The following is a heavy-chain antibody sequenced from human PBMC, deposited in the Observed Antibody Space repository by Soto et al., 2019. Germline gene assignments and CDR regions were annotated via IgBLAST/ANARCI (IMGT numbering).Heavy chain of an antibody. CDR3: AKDAVVKNGVWEGVDM. CDR1: GFTFSAYA. D-gene: IGHD2-8*01. Sequence: GSLRLSCAASGFTFSAYAMNWVRQAPGKGLEWVSGLVGSGGSISYAASVRGRFTVSRDNSKNMLFLQMTSLRADDTAVYYCAKDAVVKNGVWEGVDMWGQGTKVTVSS. J-gene: IGHJ3*02. V-gene: IGHV3-23*01. CDR2: LVGSGGSI.